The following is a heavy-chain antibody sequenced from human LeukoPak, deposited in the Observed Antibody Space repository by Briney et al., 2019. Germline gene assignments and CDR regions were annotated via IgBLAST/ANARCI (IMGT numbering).Heavy chain of an antibody. CDR1: GFTFSSYW. J-gene: IGHJ4*02. CDR3: ARASVVVVAATRGPFDY. V-gene: IGHV3-74*01. Sequence: QPGGSLRLSCAASGFTFSSYWMHWVRQAPGKGLVSVSRINSGGSSTSYADSVKGRFTISRDNAKNTLYLQMNSLRAEDTAVYYCARASVVVVAATRGPFDYWGQGTLVTVSS. CDR2: INSGGSST. D-gene: IGHD2-15*01.